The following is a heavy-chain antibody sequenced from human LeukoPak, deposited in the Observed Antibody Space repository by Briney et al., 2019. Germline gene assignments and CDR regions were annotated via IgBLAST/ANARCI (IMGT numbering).Heavy chain of an antibody. J-gene: IGHJ4*02. D-gene: IGHD3-3*01. CDR1: GGSISSGSYY. Sequence: SETLSLTCTVSGGSISSGSYYWSWIRQSAGKGLEWIGRVYSGGGTNYNPSLKSRVTISVDTSKNQFSLNLTSVTAADTAVYYCARAIYDFWSGYYSDYWGQGTLVTVSS. CDR2: VYSGGGT. CDR3: ARAIYDFWSGYYSDY. V-gene: IGHV4-61*02.